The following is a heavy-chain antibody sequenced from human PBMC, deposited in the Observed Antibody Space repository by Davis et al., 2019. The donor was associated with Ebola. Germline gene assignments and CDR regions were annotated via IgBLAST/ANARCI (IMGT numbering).Heavy chain of an antibody. CDR1: GGSISSYY. Sequence: PGGSLRLSCTVSGGSISSYYWSWIRQPPGKGLEWIGYIYYSGSTNYNPSLKSRVTISVDTSKNQFSLKLSSVTAADTAVYYCARAARDSSGYYKKGAFDIWGQGTMVTVSS. CDR2: IYYSGST. D-gene: IGHD3-22*01. CDR3: ARAARDSSGYYKKGAFDI. V-gene: IGHV4-59*01. J-gene: IGHJ3*02.